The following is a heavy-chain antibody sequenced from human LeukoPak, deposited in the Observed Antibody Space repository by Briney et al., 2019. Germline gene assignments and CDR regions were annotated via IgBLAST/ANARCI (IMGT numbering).Heavy chain of an antibody. J-gene: IGHJ4*02. CDR3: ATDVVGSLDY. Sequence: GGSLRLSCAASGFTFSSYWMAWVRQAPGKGLEWVANIKGDESARHQADSVKGRFTISRDNTRNSLYLQMTNLRGDDTAVYYCATDVVGSLDYWVQGTLVTVSS. CDR2: IKGDESAR. V-gene: IGHV3-7*01. D-gene: IGHD1-26*01. CDR1: GFTFSSYW.